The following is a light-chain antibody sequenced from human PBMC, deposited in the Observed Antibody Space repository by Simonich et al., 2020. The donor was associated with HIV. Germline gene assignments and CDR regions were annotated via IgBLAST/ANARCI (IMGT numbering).Light chain of an antibody. J-gene: IGLJ2*01. CDR2: RDN. CDR1: SSNIGADSD. CDR3: QSYDSSLSGDVV. Sequence: QSVLTQPPSVSGAPGQRVTISCTGSSSNIGADSDVHWYQQLPGAAPKLLIYRDNNRPSGVPDRFSGSKSGTSASPAITGLQAEDEADYYCQSYDSSLSGDVVFGGGTKLTVL. V-gene: IGLV1-40*01.